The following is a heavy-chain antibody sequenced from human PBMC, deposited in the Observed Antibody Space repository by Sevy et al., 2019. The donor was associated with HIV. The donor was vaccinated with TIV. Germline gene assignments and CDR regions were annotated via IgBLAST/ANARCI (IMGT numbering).Heavy chain of an antibody. Sequence: GGSLRLSCAASGFTFSKYSMSWVRQPPGKGLEWVSTLSFGCGEINYADSVKGRFTISRDNSKSSVYLQMNNLRPADTAVYYCAREGCTKPHDYWGQGTLVTVS. CDR2: LSFGCGEI. CDR1: GFTFSKYS. CDR3: AREGCTKPHDY. D-gene: IGHD2-8*01. J-gene: IGHJ4*02. V-gene: IGHV3-23*01.